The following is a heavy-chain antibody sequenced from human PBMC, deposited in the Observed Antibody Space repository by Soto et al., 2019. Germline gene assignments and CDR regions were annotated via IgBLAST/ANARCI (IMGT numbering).Heavy chain of an antibody. V-gene: IGHV1-46*03. J-gene: IGHJ4*02. CDR3: SRVDPGETSPFDH. Sequence: GSVKGSCKASGYIFTSYYIHCVRQAPGQGLEWMGWINPFDGSRMFAQSFQGRVTMTRDTSTSTVYMEVSSLRSEDTAVYYCSRVDPGETSPFDHWGQGTLVTVSS. CDR2: INPFDGSR. D-gene: IGHD3-10*01. CDR1: GYIFTSYY.